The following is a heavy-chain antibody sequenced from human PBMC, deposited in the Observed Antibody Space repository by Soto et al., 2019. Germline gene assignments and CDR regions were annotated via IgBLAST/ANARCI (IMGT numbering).Heavy chain of an antibody. J-gene: IGHJ4*02. V-gene: IGHV4-39*01. Sequence: QLQLQESGPGLVKPSEALSLTCTVSGGAISSSSYYWGWIRQPPGKGLEWIGSIYYSGSTYYNPSLKSRVTVSGDTSKNQFSLTLSSVTAADTAVYYCARHKSQYSSSSLFDYWGQGTLVTVSS. CDR1: GGAISSSSYY. CDR3: ARHKSQYSSSSLFDY. CDR2: IYYSGST. D-gene: IGHD6-6*01.